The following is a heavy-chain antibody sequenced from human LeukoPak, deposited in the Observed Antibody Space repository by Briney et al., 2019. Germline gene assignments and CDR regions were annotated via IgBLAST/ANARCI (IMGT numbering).Heavy chain of an antibody. CDR1: GFTFDDYA. Sequence: GGSLRLSCAASGFTFDDYAMHWVRQAPGKGLEWVSGISWNSGSIGYADSVKGRFTISRDNAKNSLYPQMNSLRAEDTALYYCAKGRRILGAFDIWGQGTMVTVSS. D-gene: IGHD7-27*01. V-gene: IGHV3-9*01. CDR3: AKGRRILGAFDI. J-gene: IGHJ3*02. CDR2: ISWNSGSI.